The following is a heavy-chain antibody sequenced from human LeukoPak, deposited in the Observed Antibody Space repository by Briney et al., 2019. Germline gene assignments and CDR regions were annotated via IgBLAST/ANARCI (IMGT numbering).Heavy chain of an antibody. D-gene: IGHD2-21*02. CDR2: IYPGGSDT. Sequence: GESLKISCKGSGYSFTSYWIGWVRQMPGKGLEWMGIIYPGGSDTRYSPSFQGQVTISADKSISTAYLQWSSLKASDTAMYYCARARYCGGDCYSATDLDYWGQGTLVTVSS. V-gene: IGHV5-51*01. J-gene: IGHJ4*02. CDR3: ARARYCGGDCYSATDLDY. CDR1: GYSFTSYW.